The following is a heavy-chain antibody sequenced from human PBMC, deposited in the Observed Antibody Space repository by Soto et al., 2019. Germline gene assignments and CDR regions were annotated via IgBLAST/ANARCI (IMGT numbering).Heavy chain of an antibody. CDR3: GTRLDY. CDR2: ISYDGSNK. Sequence: GGSLRLSCAASGFTFSSYGMHWVRQAPGKGLEWVAVISYDGSNKYYADSVKGRFTISRDNSKNTLYLQMNSLRAEDTAVYYCGTRLDYWGQGTLVTVSS. V-gene: IGHV3-30-3*01. J-gene: IGHJ4*02. CDR1: GFTFSSYG.